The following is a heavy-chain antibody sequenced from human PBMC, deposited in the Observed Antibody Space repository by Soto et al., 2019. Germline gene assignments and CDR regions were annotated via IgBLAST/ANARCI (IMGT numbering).Heavy chain of an antibody. CDR1: GYTFTSYG. Sequence: QVQLVQSGAEVKKPGASVKVSCKASGYTFTSYGISWVRQAPGQGLEWMGWISAYNGNTNYAQKLQGRVTMTTDTSTSTANMELRSLRSDDTAVYYCARDPPTIASAGREVYWGQGTLVTVSS. V-gene: IGHV1-18*01. J-gene: IGHJ4*02. CDR2: ISAYNGNT. D-gene: IGHD6-13*01. CDR3: ARDPPTIASAGREVY.